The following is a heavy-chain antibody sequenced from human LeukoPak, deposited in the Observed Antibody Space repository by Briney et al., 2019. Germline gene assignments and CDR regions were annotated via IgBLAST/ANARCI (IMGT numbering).Heavy chain of an antibody. Sequence: ASVKVSCKASGYTFTNYYMHWVRQAPGQGLEWMGGIIPIFGTANYAQKFQGRVTITADESTSTAYMELSSLRSEDTAVYYCARMYYDILTGYYGFYFDYWGQGTLVTVSS. CDR1: GYTFTNYY. V-gene: IGHV1-69*13. CDR3: ARMYYDILTGYYGFYFDY. CDR2: IIPIFGTA. D-gene: IGHD3-9*01. J-gene: IGHJ4*02.